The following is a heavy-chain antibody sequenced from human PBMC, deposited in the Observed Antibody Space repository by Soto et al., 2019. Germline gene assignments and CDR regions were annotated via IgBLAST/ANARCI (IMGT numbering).Heavy chain of an antibody. CDR1: GFTFGDYA. Sequence: PGGSLRLSCTASGFTFGDYAMSWFRQAPGKGLEWVGFIRSKAYGGTTEYAASVKGRFTISRDDSKSIAYLQMNSLKTEDTAVYYCARESVSSSSENSGMDVWGQGTTVTVSS. J-gene: IGHJ6*02. CDR3: ARESVSSSSENSGMDV. CDR2: IRSKAYGGTT. V-gene: IGHV3-49*03. D-gene: IGHD6-13*01.